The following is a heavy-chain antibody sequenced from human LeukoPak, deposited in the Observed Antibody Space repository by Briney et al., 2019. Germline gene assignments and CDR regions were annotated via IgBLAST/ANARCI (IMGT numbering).Heavy chain of an antibody. V-gene: IGHV3-48*02. Sequence: GGSLRLSCAASGFTFSSYSMNWVRQAPGKGLEWVSYISSGSGSIIYSADSVNGRFSMSRDNAKNSLYLQMNSLRDEDTAVYHCARDESWAFDIWGQGAMVTVSS. CDR3: ARDESWAFDI. CDR1: GFTFSSYS. CDR2: ISSGSGSII. J-gene: IGHJ3*02.